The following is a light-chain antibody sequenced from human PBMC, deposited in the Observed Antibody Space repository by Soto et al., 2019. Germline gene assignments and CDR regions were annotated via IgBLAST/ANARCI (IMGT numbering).Light chain of an antibody. Sequence: QSALTQPPSVSAAPGQRGSVSCSGMSSNIGGNSVSWYQQLPGTAPKLLIYDDDKRPSGIPDRFSGSKSGTSATLGITGFQTGDEADHYCGSWDSSLSAYVFGTGTKVTVL. V-gene: IGLV1-51*01. CDR1: SSNIGGNS. CDR2: DDD. J-gene: IGLJ1*01. CDR3: GSWDSSLSAYV.